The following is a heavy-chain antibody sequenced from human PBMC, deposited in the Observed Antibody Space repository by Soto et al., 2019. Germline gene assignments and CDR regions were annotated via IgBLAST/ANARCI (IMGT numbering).Heavy chain of an antibody. J-gene: IGHJ4*02. V-gene: IGHV4-39*01. Sequence: SETLSLTCTVSSGPISSSSYYWGWIRQPPGKGLEWIGSMYYSGSTYYNPSLKSRVTISVDTSKNQFSLKLSSVTAADTAVYYCARQMAGERRYYFDYWGQGTLVTVSS. CDR1: SGPISSSSYY. CDR2: MYYSGST. CDR3: ARQMAGERRYYFDY. D-gene: IGHD6-19*01.